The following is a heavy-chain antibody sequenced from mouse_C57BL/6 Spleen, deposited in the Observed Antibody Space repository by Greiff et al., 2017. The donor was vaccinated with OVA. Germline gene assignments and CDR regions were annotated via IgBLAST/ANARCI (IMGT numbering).Heavy chain of an antibody. J-gene: IGHJ2*01. CDR1: GFTFSDYG. Sequence: EVQLVESGGGLVKPGGSLKLSCAASGFTFSDYGMHWVRQAPEKGLEWVAYIRSGSSTIYYADTVKGRFTISRDNAKNTLFLQMTSLRSEDTAMYYCARGTIYYDYPYYFDYWGQGTTLTVSS. D-gene: IGHD2-4*01. V-gene: IGHV5-17*01. CDR2: IRSGSSTI. CDR3: ARGTIYYDYPYYFDY.